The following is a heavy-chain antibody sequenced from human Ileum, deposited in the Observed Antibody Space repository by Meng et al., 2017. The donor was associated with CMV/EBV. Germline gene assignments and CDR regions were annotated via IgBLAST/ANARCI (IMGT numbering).Heavy chain of an antibody. J-gene: IGHJ3*01. V-gene: IGHV3-30*02. CDR3: VREMWSNDV. CDR2: IRYDGSSE. D-gene: IGHD3-3*01. Sequence: GESLKISCEGSGYSFSSYAMQWVRQAPGKGLEWVAFIRYDGSSELYVDSVRGRFTISRDNAKDTLYLQMNSLRAEDTAVYYCVREMWSNDVWGRGTMVTVSS. CDR1: GYSFSSYA.